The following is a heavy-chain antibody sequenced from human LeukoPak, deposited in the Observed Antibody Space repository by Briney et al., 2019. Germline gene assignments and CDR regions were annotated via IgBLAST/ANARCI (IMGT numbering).Heavy chain of an antibody. CDR2: IYSGGST. J-gene: IGHJ5*02. V-gene: IGHV3-53*01. CDR1: GFTVSSNY. Sequence: GGSLRLSCAASGFTVSSNYMSWVRQAPGKGLEWVSVIYSGGSTYYADSVKGRFTISRDNSKNTLYLQMNSLRAEDTAVYYCARWTPIVVVTVAYWFDPWGQGTLVTVSS. D-gene: IGHD2-21*02. CDR3: ARWTPIVVVTVAYWFDP.